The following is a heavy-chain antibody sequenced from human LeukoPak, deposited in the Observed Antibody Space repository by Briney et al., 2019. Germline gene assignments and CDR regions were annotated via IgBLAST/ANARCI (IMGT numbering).Heavy chain of an antibody. V-gene: IGHV4-59*08. CDR3: ARNPALQQRVYYMDV. J-gene: IGHJ6*03. CDR1: GGSISSHS. D-gene: IGHD1-1*01. CDR2: IYYSGST. Sequence: PSETLSLTCTVSGGSISSHSWSWIRQPPGKGPEWIGHIYYSGSTNYNPSLKSRVTISLDTSNNQFSLKLSSVTAADTAVYYCARNPALQQRVYYMDVWGKGTTVTVSS.